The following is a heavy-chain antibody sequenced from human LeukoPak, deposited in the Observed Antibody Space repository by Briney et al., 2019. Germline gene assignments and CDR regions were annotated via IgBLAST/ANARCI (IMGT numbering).Heavy chain of an antibody. J-gene: IGHJ6*03. Sequence: ASVKVSCKASGGTFSSYAISWVRQAPGQGLEWMGGIIPIFGTANYAQKFQGRVTITADKSTSTAYMELSRLRSDDTAVYYCARGGYRLRRTMDVWGKGTTVTISS. CDR2: IIPIFGTA. D-gene: IGHD6-13*01. CDR1: GGTFSSYA. CDR3: ARGGYRLRRTMDV. V-gene: IGHV1-69*06.